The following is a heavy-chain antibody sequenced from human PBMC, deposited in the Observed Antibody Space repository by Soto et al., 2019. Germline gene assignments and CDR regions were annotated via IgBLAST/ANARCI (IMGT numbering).Heavy chain of an antibody. CDR1: GGSISSGGYY. CDR2: IYYSGST. J-gene: IGHJ3*02. CDR3: AGAGAVVAALDAFDI. V-gene: IGHV4-31*03. D-gene: IGHD2-15*01. Sequence: QVQLQESGPGLVKPSQTLSLTCTVSGGSISSGGYYWSWIRQHPGKGLEWIGYIYYSGSTYYNPSLKSRVTISVDTSKNQLSLELSSVAAADTAVYYCAGAGAVVAALDAFDIWGQGTMVTVSS.